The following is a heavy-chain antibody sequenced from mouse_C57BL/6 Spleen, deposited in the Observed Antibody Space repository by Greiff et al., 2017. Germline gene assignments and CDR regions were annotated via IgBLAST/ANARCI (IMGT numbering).Heavy chain of an antibody. CDR1: GYTFTSYW. D-gene: IGHD4-1*01. J-gene: IGHJ4*01. V-gene: IGHV1-74*01. CDR2: IHPSDSDT. CDR3: AIGTGTDAMDY. Sequence: QVQLKQPGAELVKPGASVKVSCKASGYTFTSYWMHWVKQRPGQGLEWIGRIHPSDSDTNYNQKFKGKATLTVDKSSSTAYMQLSSLTSEDSAVYYCAIGTGTDAMDYWGQGTSVTVSS.